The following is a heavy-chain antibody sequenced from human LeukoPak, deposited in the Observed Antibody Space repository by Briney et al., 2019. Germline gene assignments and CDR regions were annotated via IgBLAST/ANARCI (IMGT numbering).Heavy chain of an antibody. Sequence: SETLSLTCTVSGGSISSSSYYWGWIRQPPGKGLEWIGTIYYSGRTYYNPSLKSRVTISLDTSKNQFSLKLSSVTAADTAVYYCARSRLRGGVGAFDIWGQGTMVTVSS. CDR3: ARSRLRGGVGAFDI. V-gene: IGHV4-39*01. CDR1: GGSISSSSYY. CDR2: IYYSGRT. J-gene: IGHJ3*02. D-gene: IGHD4-17*01.